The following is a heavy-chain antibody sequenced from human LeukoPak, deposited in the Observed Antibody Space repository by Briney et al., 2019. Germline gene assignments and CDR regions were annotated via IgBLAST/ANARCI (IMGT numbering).Heavy chain of an antibody. CDR1: GFTFGSYG. CDR3: ARDPSISRGIYYYYYGMDV. CDR2: IWYDGSNK. Sequence: GGSLRLSCAASGFTFGSYGMHWVRQAPGKGLEWVAVIWYDGSNKYYADSVKGRFTISRDNSKNTLYLQMNSLRAEDTAVYYCARDPSISRGIYYYYYGMDVWGQGTTVTVSS. J-gene: IGHJ6*02. D-gene: IGHD3-3*02. V-gene: IGHV3-33*01.